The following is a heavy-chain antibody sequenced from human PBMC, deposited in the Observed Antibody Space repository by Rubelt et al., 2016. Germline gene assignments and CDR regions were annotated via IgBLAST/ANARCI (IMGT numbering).Heavy chain of an antibody. CDR2: ISWNSAML. CDR1: GFPFEDCV. V-gene: IGHV3-9*01. D-gene: IGHD1-26*01. Sequence: PGRSLRLSCASSGFPFEDCVMHWVRQVPGKGLEWVSGISWNSAMLQYADSVKGRFTISRDNAKNTLYLQMNSLRAEDTAVYYCARDVSRGTYHPYFYYAMDVWGRGTSVTVSS. CDR3: ARDVSRGTYHPYFYYAMDV. J-gene: IGHJ6*02.